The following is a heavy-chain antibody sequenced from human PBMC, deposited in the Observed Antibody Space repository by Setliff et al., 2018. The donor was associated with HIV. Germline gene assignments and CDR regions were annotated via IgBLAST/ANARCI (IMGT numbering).Heavy chain of an antibody. J-gene: IGHJ3*02. Sequence: ASVKVSCKASGYTFTGYFIHWVRQAPGQGLEWMGRIIPNSAGTNYAQKFQGRVTMTRDTSISTAYMELSRLRSDDTAVYYCATKVYCTNGVCLDAFDIWGQGTMVT. D-gene: IGHD2-8*01. CDR1: GYTFTGYF. V-gene: IGHV1-2*06. CDR3: ATKVYCTNGVCLDAFDI. CDR2: IIPNSAGT.